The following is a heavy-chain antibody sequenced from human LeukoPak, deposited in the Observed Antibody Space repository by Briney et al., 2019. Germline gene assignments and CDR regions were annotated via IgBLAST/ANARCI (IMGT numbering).Heavy chain of an antibody. CDR1: GGSISSYY. CDR2: IYTSGRT. V-gene: IGHV4-4*07. CDR3: ARENSGCYREFDY. D-gene: IGHD1-26*01. Sequence: SETLYLTCTASGGSISSYYWSWIRQAAGQGLEWIGRIYTSGRTNYNASLKSRVSMSVDTCKKQVSLKLSSGTAADTAVFYSARENSGCYREFDYWGQGTLVTVSS. J-gene: IGHJ4*02.